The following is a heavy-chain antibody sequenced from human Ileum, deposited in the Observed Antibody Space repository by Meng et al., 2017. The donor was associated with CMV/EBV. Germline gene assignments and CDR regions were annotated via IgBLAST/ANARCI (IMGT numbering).Heavy chain of an antibody. V-gene: IGHV4-61*03. J-gene: IGHJ2*01. D-gene: IGHD3-16*01. Sequence: TCTVSGGSVSSGSYYWSWIRQPPEKGLEWIGYIYYSGSTNYNASLKSRVTILVDTSKDHFSLKLSSVTAADTAVYYCARIWGDWYFDLWGRGTLVTVSS. CDR3: ARIWGDWYFDL. CDR1: GGSVSSGSYY. CDR2: IYYSGST.